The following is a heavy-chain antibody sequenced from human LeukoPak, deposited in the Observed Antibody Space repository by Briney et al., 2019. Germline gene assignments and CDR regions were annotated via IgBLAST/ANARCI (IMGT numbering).Heavy chain of an antibody. J-gene: IGHJ4*02. Sequence: PSETLSLTCTVSGGSISSSSYYWGWIRQPPGKGLEWVGSIYYTGSTYCNPSLKSRVTISVDTSKNQFSLKLSSVTAADTAVYYCARLGAGPTYYDFWSGYSSFYFDYWGQGTLVTVSS. CDR1: GGSISSSSYY. CDR3: ARLGAGPTYYDFWSGYSSFYFDY. CDR2: IYYTGST. D-gene: IGHD3-3*01. V-gene: IGHV4-39*01.